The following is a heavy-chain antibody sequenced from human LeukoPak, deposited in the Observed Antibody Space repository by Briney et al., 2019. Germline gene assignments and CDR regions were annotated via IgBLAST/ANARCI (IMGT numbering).Heavy chain of an antibody. V-gene: IGHV4-34*01. CDR2: INHSGST. CDR3: ARVVGVLWLDYMDV. Sequence: SETLSLTCAVYGGSFSGYYWSWIRQPPGKGLEWIGEINHSGSTNYNPSLKSRVTISVDTSKNQFSLKLSSVTAADTAVYYCARVVGVLWLDYMDVWGKGTTVTISS. J-gene: IGHJ6*03. D-gene: IGHD3-10*01. CDR1: GGSFSGYY.